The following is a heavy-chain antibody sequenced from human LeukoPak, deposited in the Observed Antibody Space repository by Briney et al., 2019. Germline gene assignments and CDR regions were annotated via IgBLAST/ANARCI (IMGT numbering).Heavy chain of an antibody. CDR2: VYYTGAT. V-gene: IGHV4-39*01. J-gene: IGHJ4*03. Sequence: PSQTLCPSCTVSGGSISSTAYYWGWIRQPPGKGLEWIGTVYYTGATQYNPSLKSRVTISVDTSRNQFFLRLTSVTAADTAVYFCARETRYDDSSTPTTGNCGQGKLGTVSS. D-gene: IGHD2-2*01. CDR1: GGSISSTAYY. CDR3: ARETRYDDSSTPTTGN.